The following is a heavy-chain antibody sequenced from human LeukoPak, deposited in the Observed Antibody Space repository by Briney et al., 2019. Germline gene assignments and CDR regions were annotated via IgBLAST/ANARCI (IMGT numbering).Heavy chain of an antibody. CDR1: GGSISSYY. J-gene: IGHJ5*02. CDR2: IYYSGST. V-gene: IGHV4-59*01. CDR3: ARDRGQYSLLRKGP. D-gene: IGHD5-18*01. Sequence: SETLSLTCTVSGGSISSYYWSWIRQPPGKGLEWIGYIYYSGSTNYNPSLKSRVTISVDTSKNQFSLKLSSVTAADTAVYYCARDRGQYSLLRKGPWGQGTLVTVSS.